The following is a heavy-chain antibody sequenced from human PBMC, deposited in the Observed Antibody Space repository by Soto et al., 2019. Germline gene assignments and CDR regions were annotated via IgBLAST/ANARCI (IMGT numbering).Heavy chain of an antibody. CDR1: GDSVSSNSAA. J-gene: IGHJ5*02. D-gene: IGHD3-10*01. V-gene: IGHV6-1*01. CDR2: TYYRSKWYN. Sequence: SQTLSLTSAISGDSVSSNSAAWNWIRQSPSRGLEWLGRTYYRSKWYNDYAVSVKSRITITPDTSKNQFSLQLNSVTPEDTAVYYCAREIRGLITPLYNWFDPWGQGTLVTVSS. CDR3: AREIRGLITPLYNWFDP.